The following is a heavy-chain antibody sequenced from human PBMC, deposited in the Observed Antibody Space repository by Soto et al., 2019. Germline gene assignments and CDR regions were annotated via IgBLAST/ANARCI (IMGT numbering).Heavy chain of an antibody. J-gene: IGHJ4*02. D-gene: IGHD1-26*01. V-gene: IGHV4-59*01. CDR1: GGSISNYY. CDR2: IYYSGST. CDR3: ARSTYSGSYNY. Sequence: SETLSLTCTVPGGSISNYYWSWIRQPPGKGLEWIGYIYYSGSTNYNPSLKSRVTISVDTSKNQFSLKLSSVTAANTAVYYCARSTYSGSYNYWGQGTLVTVSS.